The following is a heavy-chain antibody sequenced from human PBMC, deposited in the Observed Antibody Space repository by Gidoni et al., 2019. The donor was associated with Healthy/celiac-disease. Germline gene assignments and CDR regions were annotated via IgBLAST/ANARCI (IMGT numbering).Heavy chain of an antibody. CDR1: GGSISSGGYY. J-gene: IGHJ6*02. Sequence: QVQLQESGPGLVTPSQTLSLTCTVSGGSISSGGYYWSWIRQHPGKGLEWIGYIYYSGSTYYNPSLKSRVTISVDTSKNQFSLKLSSVTAADTAVYYCARDRVEREAAAGMDVWGQGTTVTVSS. V-gene: IGHV4-31*03. CDR2: IYYSGST. D-gene: IGHD6-13*01. CDR3: ARDRVEREAAAGMDV.